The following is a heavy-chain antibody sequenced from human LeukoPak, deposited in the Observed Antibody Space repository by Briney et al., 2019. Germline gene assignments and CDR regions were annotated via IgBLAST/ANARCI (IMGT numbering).Heavy chain of an antibody. CDR3: AILGAVSVSGSGSVDY. CDR2: IVPVFGAS. V-gene: IGHV1-69*01. Sequence: SVRVSCKTSGGTFSDYSINWVRQAPGQGLQWMGGIVPVFGASTYARKFQGRVTVTADELTRTAYMELSSLGFEDTAIYYCAILGAVSVSGSGSVDYWGQGTLVTVSA. CDR1: GGTFSDYS. J-gene: IGHJ4*01. D-gene: IGHD3-10*01.